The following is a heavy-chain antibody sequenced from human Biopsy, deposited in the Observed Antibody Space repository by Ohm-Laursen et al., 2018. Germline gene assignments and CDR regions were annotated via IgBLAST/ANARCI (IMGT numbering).Heavy chain of an antibody. Sequence: SSVKVSCKASGFTFSSSAVRWVRQARGQRLEWIGWIVVGSGHTNYAQKFQERVTITRDMSTSTAYMELTSLRSEDTAVYYCAATSTLYYYYAMDVWDQRTTITVSS. J-gene: IGHJ6*02. CDR2: IVVGSGHT. CDR3: AATSTLYYYYAMDV. V-gene: IGHV1-58*01. CDR1: GFTFSSSA.